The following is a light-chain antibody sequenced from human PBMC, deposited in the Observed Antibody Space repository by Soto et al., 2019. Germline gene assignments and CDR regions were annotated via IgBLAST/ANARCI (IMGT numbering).Light chain of an antibody. V-gene: IGLV2-14*01. CDR1: SSDVGGHDY. J-gene: IGLJ2*01. Sequence: QSALTQPASVSGSPGQSITISCTGTSSDVGGHDYVSWYQQHPGKAPKLMIYEVSHRPSGVSDRFSGSRSDNTASLTLSGLRAEDEAAYYCSSYTTGSRMVFGGGTKLTVL. CDR2: EVS. CDR3: SSYTTGSRMV.